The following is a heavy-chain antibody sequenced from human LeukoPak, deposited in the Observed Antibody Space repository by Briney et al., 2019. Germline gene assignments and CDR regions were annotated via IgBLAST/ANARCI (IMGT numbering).Heavy chain of an antibody. V-gene: IGHV3-23*01. CDR3: ANSPTSTATTFYGMDV. J-gene: IGHJ6*02. D-gene: IGHD1-26*01. CDR1: GFTSSRYA. CDR2: VRSSDGYT. Sequence: GGSLRLSCAASGFTSSRYAMNWVRQAPGKGLEWVSIVRSSDGYTYYADSVRGRFTISGDDSKTTVYLQMNSLRAEDTAVYYCANSPTSTATTFYGMDVWGRGTTVTVSS.